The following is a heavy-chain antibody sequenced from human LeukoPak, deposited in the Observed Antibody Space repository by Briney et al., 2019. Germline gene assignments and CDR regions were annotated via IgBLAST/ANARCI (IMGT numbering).Heavy chain of an antibody. CDR2: ITPIFGTA. Sequence: SVKVSCKASGGTFSSYALSWVRQAPGQGLEWMGGITPIFGTANYAQKFQGRVTITADESTSTVYMELSSLRSEDTAVYYCARDQPFGGTNNYDYWGQGSLVTVSS. CDR1: GGTFSSYA. J-gene: IGHJ4*02. V-gene: IGHV1-69*01. D-gene: IGHD3-16*01. CDR3: ARDQPFGGTNNYDY.